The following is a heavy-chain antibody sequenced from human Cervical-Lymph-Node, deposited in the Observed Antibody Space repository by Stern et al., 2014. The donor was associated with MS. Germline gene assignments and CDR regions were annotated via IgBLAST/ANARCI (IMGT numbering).Heavy chain of an antibody. CDR2: ITWNSGRI. Sequence: EVQLVESGGRQVQPGRSLRLSCAASGFNLDDFAMNWVRQVPGKGLEWVSSITWNSGRIDYADSVKGRFIISRDNAKNSLYLQMNSLRHEDTALYYCARTSIGFDLWGRGTLVTVSS. D-gene: IGHD3-3*01. J-gene: IGHJ4*02. CDR1: GFNLDDFA. CDR3: ARTSIGFDL. V-gene: IGHV3-9*01.